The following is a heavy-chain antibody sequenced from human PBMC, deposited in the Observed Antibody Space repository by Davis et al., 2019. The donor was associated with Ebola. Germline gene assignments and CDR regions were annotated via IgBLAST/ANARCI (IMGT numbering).Heavy chain of an antibody. J-gene: IGHJ4*02. CDR1: GGSFSGYY. Sequence: MPSETLSLTCALYGGSFSGYYWSWIRQPPGKGLEWIGEINHSGSTNYNPSLKSRVTISVDTSKNQFSLKVTSVSAADTAVYYCARVLRANGYAFFAYWGQGNLVTVSS. V-gene: IGHV4-34*01. CDR3: ARVLRANGYAFFAY. D-gene: IGHD5-12*01. CDR2: INHSGST.